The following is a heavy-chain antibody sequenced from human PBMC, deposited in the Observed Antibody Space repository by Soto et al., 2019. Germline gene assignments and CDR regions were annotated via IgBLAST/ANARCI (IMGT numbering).Heavy chain of an antibody. CDR1: GFTFSSYW. CDR3: ASNPVDYYDSSGYYFQH. CDR2: IKSDGSST. V-gene: IGHV3-74*01. Sequence: GGSLRLSCAASGFTFSSYWMHWVRQAPGKGLVWVSRIKSDGSSTSYADSVKGRFTISRDNGKITLYLQMNSLRAEDTAVYYWASNPVDYYDSSGYYFQHWGQGTLVTVSS. D-gene: IGHD3-22*01. J-gene: IGHJ1*01.